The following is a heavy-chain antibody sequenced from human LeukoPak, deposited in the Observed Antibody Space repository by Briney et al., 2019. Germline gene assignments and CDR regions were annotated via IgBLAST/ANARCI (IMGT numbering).Heavy chain of an antibody. CDR1: GYTFTGYY. Sequence: ASVKVSCKASGYTFTGYYMHWVRQAPGQGLEWMGWIYPNSGGTGYAQNFQGRVTMTWDTSITTAYMELSRLTSDDTAVYYCARESPRTSGFDYWGQGSLVTVSS. J-gene: IGHJ4*02. V-gene: IGHV1-2*02. D-gene: IGHD1-26*01. CDR3: ARESPRTSGFDY. CDR2: IYPNSGGT.